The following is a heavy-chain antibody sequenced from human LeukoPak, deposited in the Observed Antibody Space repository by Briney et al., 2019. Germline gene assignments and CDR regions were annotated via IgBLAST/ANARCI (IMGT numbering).Heavy chain of an antibody. Sequence: SETLSLTCTVSGGSISSSSYYWGWIRQPPGKGLEWIGTIYYSGSTYYNPSLKSRVTISVDTSKNQFSLKLTSLTAADTAVYYCARGAMATTPFFDYWGQGTLVTVSP. CDR2: IYYSGST. D-gene: IGHD5-24*01. V-gene: IGHV4-39*07. J-gene: IGHJ4*02. CDR1: GGSISSSSYY. CDR3: ARGAMATTPFFDY.